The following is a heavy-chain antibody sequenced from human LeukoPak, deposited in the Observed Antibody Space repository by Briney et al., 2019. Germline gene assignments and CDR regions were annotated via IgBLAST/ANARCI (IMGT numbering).Heavy chain of an antibody. CDR1: GGSISSYY. Sequence: PSETLSLTCTVSGGSISSYYWSWIRQPPGKGLEWIGYIYYSGSTNYNPSLKSRVTISVDTSKNQFSLKLSSVTAADTAVYYCARVYSSSPTSHLGPGWYFDLWGRGTLVTVSS. CDR3: ARVYSSSPTSHLGPGWYFDL. D-gene: IGHD6-13*01. J-gene: IGHJ2*01. V-gene: IGHV4-59*01. CDR2: IYYSGST.